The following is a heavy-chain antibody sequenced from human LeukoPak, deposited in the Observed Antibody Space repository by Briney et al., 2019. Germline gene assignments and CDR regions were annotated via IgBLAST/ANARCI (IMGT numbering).Heavy chain of an antibody. J-gene: IGHJ4*02. Sequence: PGGSLRLSCAASGFTVSNKYMSWVRQAPGKGLEWVSIIYSGGSTYYADSVKGRFTISRDNPKNTLYLQMSSLRAEDTAVYYCARVDRQWLSDYWGQGTLVTVSS. V-gene: IGHV3-53*01. CDR1: GFTVSNKY. CDR2: IYSGGST. CDR3: ARVDRQWLSDY. D-gene: IGHD6-19*01.